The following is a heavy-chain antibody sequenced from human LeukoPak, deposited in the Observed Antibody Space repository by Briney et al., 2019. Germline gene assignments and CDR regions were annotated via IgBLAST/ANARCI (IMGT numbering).Heavy chain of an antibody. CDR3: ARGKVVPAAGAPYYYYGMDV. J-gene: IGHJ6*02. CDR1: GGSFSGYY. V-gene: IGHV4-34*01. CDR2: INHSGST. Sequence: PSETLSLTCAVYGGSFSGYYWSWIRQPPGKGLEWIGEINHSGSTNYNPSLKSRVTISVDTSKNQFSLKLSSVTAADTAVYYCARGKVVPAAGAPYYYYGMDVWGQGTTVTVSS. D-gene: IGHD2-2*01.